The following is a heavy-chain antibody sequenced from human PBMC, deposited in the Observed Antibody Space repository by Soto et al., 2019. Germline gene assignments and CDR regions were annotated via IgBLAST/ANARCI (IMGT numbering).Heavy chain of an antibody. D-gene: IGHD6-6*01. V-gene: IGHV3-53*01. J-gene: IGHJ4*02. CDR1: GFTFSSNY. Sequence: ESLSLSCAASGFTFSSNYMSWVRQAPGKGLEWVSVIYSGVSTYYADSVKGRFTISGDNSKNTLYLQMNSLRAEDTAVYYRARCGIAARPWYFDAWGQGTLVTVSS. CDR2: IYSGVST. CDR3: ARCGIAARPWYFDA.